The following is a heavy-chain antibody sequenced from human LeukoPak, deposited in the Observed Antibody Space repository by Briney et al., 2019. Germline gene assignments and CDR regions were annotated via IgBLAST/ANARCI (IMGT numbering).Heavy chain of an antibody. CDR3: TTDEGVLAVAGLFDY. J-gene: IGHJ4*02. Sequence: GGTLRLSCAASGFTLSNAWMSWGREAPGKRREGGGRIKSKTDGGTTDSAAPVKGRFTISRDDSKHTMYLQMNSLKTEDTAVYYCTTDEGVLAVAGLFDYWGQGTLVTVSS. CDR1: GFTLSNAW. CDR2: IKSKTDGGTT. V-gene: IGHV3-15*01. D-gene: IGHD6-19*01.